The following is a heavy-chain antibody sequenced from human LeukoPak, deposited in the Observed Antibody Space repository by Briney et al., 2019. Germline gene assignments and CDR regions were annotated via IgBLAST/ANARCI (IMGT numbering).Heavy chain of an antibody. CDR2: INPNSGGT. Sequence: ASVKVSCKASGYTFTSYDINWVRQAPGQGLEWMGWINPNSGGTNYAQKFQGRVTMTRDTSISTAYMELSRLRSDDTAVYYCARGGPGDRGYYYYMDVWGKGTTVTVSS. CDR1: GYTFTSYD. J-gene: IGHJ6*03. D-gene: IGHD7-27*01. V-gene: IGHV1-2*02. CDR3: ARGGPGDRGYYYYMDV.